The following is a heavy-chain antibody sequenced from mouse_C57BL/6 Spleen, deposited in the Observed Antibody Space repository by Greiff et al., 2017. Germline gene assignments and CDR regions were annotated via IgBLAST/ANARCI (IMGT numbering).Heavy chain of an antibody. V-gene: IGHV5-16*01. CDR2: INYDGSST. Sequence: EVHLVESEGGLVQPGSSMKLSCTASGFTFSDYYMAWVRQVPEKGLEWVANINYDGSSTYYLDSLKSRFIISRDNAKNILYLQMSSLKSEDTATYYCAREGHYYGSSYGYFDYWGQGTTLTVSS. CDR3: AREGHYYGSSYGYFDY. J-gene: IGHJ2*01. D-gene: IGHD1-1*01. CDR1: GFTFSDYY.